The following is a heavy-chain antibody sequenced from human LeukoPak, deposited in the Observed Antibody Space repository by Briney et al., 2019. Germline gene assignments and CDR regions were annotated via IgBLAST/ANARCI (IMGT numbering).Heavy chain of an antibody. J-gene: IGHJ4*02. CDR3: ARRPPYCSGGSCYFDY. V-gene: IGHV4-34*01. Sequence: PSETLSLTCAVYGGSFSGYYWSWIRQPPGKGLEWIGEINHSGSTNYNPSLKSRVTISVDTSKNQFSLKLSSVTAADTAVYYCARRPPYCSGGSCYFDYWGQGTLVTVSS. CDR1: GGSFSGYY. D-gene: IGHD2-15*01. CDR2: INHSGST.